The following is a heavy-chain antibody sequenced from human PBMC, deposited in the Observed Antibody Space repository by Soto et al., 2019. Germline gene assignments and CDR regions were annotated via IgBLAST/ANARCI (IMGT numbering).Heavy chain of an antibody. CDR2: IYSGGST. CDR3: ARAQDSDYPYYGMDV. D-gene: IGHD4-4*01. V-gene: IGHV3-53*01. Sequence: GESLKISCAASGFTVSSNYMSWVRQAPGKGLEWVSVIYSGGSTYYADSVKGRFTISRDNSKNTLYLQMNSLRAEDTAVYYCARAQDSDYPYYGMDVWGQGTTVTVSS. CDR1: GFTVSSNY. J-gene: IGHJ6*02.